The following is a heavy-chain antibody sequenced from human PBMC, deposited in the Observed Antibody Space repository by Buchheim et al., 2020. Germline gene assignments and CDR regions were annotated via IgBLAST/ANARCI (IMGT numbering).Heavy chain of an antibody. CDR3: AKDFNYYDSSGYPS. CDR2: ISYDGSNK. D-gene: IGHD3-22*01. Sequence: QVQLVESGGGVVQPGRSLRLSCAASGFTFSSYGMHWVRQAPDKGLEWVAVISYDGSNKYYADSVKGRFTISRDNSKNTLYLQMNSLRAEDTAVYYCAKDFNYYDSSGYPSWGQGTL. V-gene: IGHV3-30*18. CDR1: GFTFSSYG. J-gene: IGHJ4*02.